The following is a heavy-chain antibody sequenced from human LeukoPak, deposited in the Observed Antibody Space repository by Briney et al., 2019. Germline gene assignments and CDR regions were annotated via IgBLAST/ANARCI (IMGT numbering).Heavy chain of an antibody. J-gene: IGHJ4*02. CDR1: GFTFSRYW. CDR2: IKQDGSEK. D-gene: IGHD1-1*01. Sequence: GGSLRLSCAASGFTFSRYWMSWVRQAPGKGLEWVANIKQDGSEKYYVDSVKGRFTISRDNAKNSLYLQMNSLRAEDTAVYYWARGGGDNWNDYFDYWGQGTLVTVSS. V-gene: IGHV3-7*03. CDR3: ARGGGDNWNDYFDY.